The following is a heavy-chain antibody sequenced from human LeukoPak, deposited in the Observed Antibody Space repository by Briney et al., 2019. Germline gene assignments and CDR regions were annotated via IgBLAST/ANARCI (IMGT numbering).Heavy chain of an antibody. Sequence: KSSETLSLTCTVSGGSISNGGYCWSWIRQHPGKGLEWIGYIYYSGSTYYNPSLKSRVTISVDTSKNQFSLKLSSVTAADTAVYYCARGDIVATIYFDYWGQGTLVTVSS. D-gene: IGHD5-12*01. CDR1: GGSISNGGYC. CDR3: ARGDIVATIYFDY. J-gene: IGHJ4*02. V-gene: IGHV4-31*03. CDR2: IYYSGST.